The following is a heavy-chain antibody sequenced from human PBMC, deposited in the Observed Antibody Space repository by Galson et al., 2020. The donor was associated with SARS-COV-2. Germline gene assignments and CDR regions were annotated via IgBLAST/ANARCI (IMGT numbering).Heavy chain of an antibody. V-gene: IGHV4-4*07. J-gene: IGHJ6*02. CDR1: GRSIRSYY. D-gene: IGHD2-2*01. Sequence: SQTLSLTCTVSGRSIRSYYWSWVRQPAGKGLEWIGRIHSRGNTDYNPSLKSRVTMSIDTSKNEFSLNLTSLTAADTAVYYCARGPANSQYFYYAMDVWGPGTTVSVSS. CDR2: IHSRGNT. CDR3: ARGPANSQYFYYAMDV.